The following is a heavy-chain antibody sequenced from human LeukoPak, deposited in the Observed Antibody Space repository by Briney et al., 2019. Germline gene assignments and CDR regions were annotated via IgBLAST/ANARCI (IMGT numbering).Heavy chain of an antibody. CDR2: INPSGGST. Sequence: ASVRVSCTSSGYTFTSYYMHWVRQAPGQGLEWMGIINPSGGSTSYAQKFQGRVTMTRDTSTTTVYMELSSLRSEDTAVYYCARGFGGSGPWSYYGMDVWGQGTTVTVSS. V-gene: IGHV1-46*01. CDR1: GYTFTSYY. D-gene: IGHD3-10*01. CDR3: ARGFGGSGPWSYYGMDV. J-gene: IGHJ6*02.